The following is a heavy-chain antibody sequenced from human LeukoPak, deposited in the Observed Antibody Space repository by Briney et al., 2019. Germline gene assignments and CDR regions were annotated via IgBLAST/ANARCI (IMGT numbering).Heavy chain of an antibody. Sequence: GGSLRLSCADSGFTFSHYWMSWVRQAPGKGLEWVANINQDGSQIYYVDSMEGRFTISRDNARKSLYLQMNSLRAEDTAVYYCAKDDPSPYYDILTGPFDYWGQGTLVTVSS. CDR1: GFTFSHYW. J-gene: IGHJ4*02. CDR3: AKDDPSPYYDILTGPFDY. V-gene: IGHV3-7*01. CDR2: INQDGSQI. D-gene: IGHD3-9*01.